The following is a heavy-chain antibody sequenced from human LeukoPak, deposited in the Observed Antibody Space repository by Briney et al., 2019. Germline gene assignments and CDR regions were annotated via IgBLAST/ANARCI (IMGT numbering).Heavy chain of an antibody. D-gene: IGHD6-19*01. CDR3: ARDLQATSSGWYGCDY. Sequence: PGGSLRLSCAASGFTFSISCMNWVRQAPGKGLVRVSFVNSSSSYIYYADSVKGRFTISRDNSKNTLYLQMNSLRAEDTAVYYCARDLQATSSGWYGCDYWGQGALVTVSS. J-gene: IGHJ4*02. V-gene: IGHV3-21*01. CDR1: GFTFSISC. CDR2: VNSSSSYI.